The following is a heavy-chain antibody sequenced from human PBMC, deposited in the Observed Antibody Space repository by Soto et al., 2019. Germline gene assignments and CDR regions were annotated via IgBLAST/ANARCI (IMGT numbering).Heavy chain of an antibody. V-gene: IGHV3-53*01. CDR1: GLTVSSNY. D-gene: IGHD1-26*01. Sequence: DVQLVESGGGLIQPGGSLRLSCEASGLTVSSNYMSWVRQAPGKGLEWVSVVHTGGNTYYADSVKGRFTISRDNLKNVLYLQMNSLRAEDTAVYYCARDGGSYPGDYWGQGTLVTVSS. CDR2: VHTGGNT. J-gene: IGHJ4*02. CDR3: ARDGGSYPGDY.